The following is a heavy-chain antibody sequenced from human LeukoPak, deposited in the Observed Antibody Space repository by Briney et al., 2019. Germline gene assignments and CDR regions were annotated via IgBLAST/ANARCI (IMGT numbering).Heavy chain of an antibody. CDR3: ANTFSSGYPFDY. Sequence: PGGSLRLSCAASGFAFSSYAMSWVRQAPGKGLEWVSAISGSGGSTYYADSVKGRFTISRDNSKNTLYLQMNSLRAEDTAVYYCANTFSSGYPFDYWGQGTLVTVSS. V-gene: IGHV3-23*01. J-gene: IGHJ4*02. CDR1: GFAFSSYA. D-gene: IGHD5-12*01. CDR2: ISGSGGST.